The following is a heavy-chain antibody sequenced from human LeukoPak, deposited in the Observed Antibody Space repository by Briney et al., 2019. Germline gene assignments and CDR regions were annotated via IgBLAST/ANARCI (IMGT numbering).Heavy chain of an antibody. V-gene: IGHV4-39*07. Sequence: SETLSLTCTVSGGSISSSSYYWGWIRQPPGKGLEWIGSIYYSGSTYYNPSLKSRVTISVDTSKNQFSLKLSSVTAADTAVYYCARVGPAIAAAGTYIDYWGQGTLVTVSS. CDR1: GGSISSSSYY. J-gene: IGHJ4*02. D-gene: IGHD6-13*01. CDR2: IYYSGST. CDR3: ARVGPAIAAAGTYIDY.